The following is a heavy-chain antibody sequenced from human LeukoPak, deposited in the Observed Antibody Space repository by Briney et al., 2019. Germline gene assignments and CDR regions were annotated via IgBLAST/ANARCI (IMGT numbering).Heavy chain of an antibody. Sequence: VESLGLSCAASGFTFSSYEMNWVRQAPGKGLEWVSYISSSGSTIYYADSVKGRFTISRDNAKNSLYLQMNSLRAEDTAVYYCARVLVVAAAFDYWGQGTLVTVSS. D-gene: IGHD2-15*01. J-gene: IGHJ4*02. CDR3: ARVLVVAAAFDY. CDR2: ISSSGSTI. CDR1: GFTFSSYE. V-gene: IGHV3-48*03.